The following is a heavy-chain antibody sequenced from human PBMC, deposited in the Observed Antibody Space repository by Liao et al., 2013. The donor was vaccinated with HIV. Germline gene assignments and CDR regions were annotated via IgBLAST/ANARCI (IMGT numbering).Heavy chain of an antibody. J-gene: IGHJ4*02. CDR3: ARDVWGHYRFDS. CDR2: IFTSGNSGST. D-gene: IGHD3-16*01. V-gene: IGHV4-4*07. Sequence: QVQLQESGPGLVKPSETLSLTCTVSGASISGHYWNWIRQPAGKGLEWIGRIFTSGNSGSTNFNPSLKSRVTMSLDTSKNQVSLKLSSVTAADTAIYYCARDVWGHYRFDSWGQGTLVTVSS. CDR1: GASISGHY.